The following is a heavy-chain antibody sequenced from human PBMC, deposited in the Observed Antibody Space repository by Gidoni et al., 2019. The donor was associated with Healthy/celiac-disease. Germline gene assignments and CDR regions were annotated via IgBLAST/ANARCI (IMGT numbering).Heavy chain of an antibody. CDR1: GGSFSGYY. CDR3: ARTPSRRFYYYYGMDV. J-gene: IGHJ6*02. Sequence: QVQLQQWGAGLLKPSETLSLTCAVYGGSFSGYYWSWIRQPPGKGLEWIGEINHSGSTNYNPSLKSRVTISVDTSKNQFSLKLSSVTAADTAVYYCARTPSRRFYYYYGMDVWGQGTTVTVSS. V-gene: IGHV4-34*01. CDR2: INHSGST.